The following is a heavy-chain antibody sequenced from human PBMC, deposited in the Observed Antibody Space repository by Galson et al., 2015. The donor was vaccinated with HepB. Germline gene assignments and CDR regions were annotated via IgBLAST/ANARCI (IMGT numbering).Heavy chain of an antibody. CDR3: VKEDILSGFSVGSFHV. CDR2: ITNDGVGT. J-gene: IGHJ3*01. V-gene: IGHV3-64D*06. CDR1: GFNFNYYA. Sequence: SLRLSCAASGFNFNYYAMHWVRQAPGRGLEYISGITNDGVGTNYADSVNGRFTISRDNARKSLNLQVTSLRPEDTALYYCVKEDILSGFSVGSFHVWGQGTMVTVSP. D-gene: IGHD3-9*01.